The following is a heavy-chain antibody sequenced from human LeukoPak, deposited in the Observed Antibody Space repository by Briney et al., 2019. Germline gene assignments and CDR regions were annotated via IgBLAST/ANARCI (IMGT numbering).Heavy chain of an antibody. V-gene: IGHV3-7*01. D-gene: IGHD2-15*01. CDR3: ARASPGVVFNYFDY. CDR2: IGEAGKDR. J-gene: IGHJ4*01. CDR1: GFTIDSFY. Sequence: PGGSLRLSCVASGFTIDSFYMSWVRQAPGKGLEWVANIGEAGKDRYYADSVKGRFTISRDNTKNSVFLDMTSLRVEDTATYFCARASPGVVFNYFDYWGQGALVPVSS.